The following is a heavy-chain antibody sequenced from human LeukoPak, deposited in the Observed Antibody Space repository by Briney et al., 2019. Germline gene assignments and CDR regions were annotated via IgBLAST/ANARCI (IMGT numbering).Heavy chain of an antibody. Sequence: GGSLRLSCAASGFTFNSYALHWVRQAPGKGLEWVSVIYSGGTTSYADSVKGRFTISRDNSKNTLYLRMDSLRAEDTAVYYCARAIPFGGWLDPWGQGTLVTVSS. CDR3: ARAIPFGGWLDP. J-gene: IGHJ5*02. CDR1: GFTFNSYA. V-gene: IGHV3-66*01. CDR2: IYSGGTT. D-gene: IGHD3-16*01.